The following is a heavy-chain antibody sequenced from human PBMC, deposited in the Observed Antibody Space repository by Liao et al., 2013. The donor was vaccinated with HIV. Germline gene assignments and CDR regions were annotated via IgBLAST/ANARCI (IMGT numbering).Heavy chain of an antibody. CDR3: ARVSIFDAFDI. V-gene: IGHV4-30-2*01. Sequence: QLQLQESGSGLVKPSQTLSLTCAVSGDSISSGDYSWTWIRQPPGKGLEWIGYIYHSGSTYYNPSLKSRVTMSLDKSKNQFSLKLSSVTAADTAVYYCARVSIFDAFDIWGQGTVVTVSS. D-gene: IGHD3-9*01. J-gene: IGHJ3*02. CDR1: GDSISSGDYS. CDR2: IYHSGST.